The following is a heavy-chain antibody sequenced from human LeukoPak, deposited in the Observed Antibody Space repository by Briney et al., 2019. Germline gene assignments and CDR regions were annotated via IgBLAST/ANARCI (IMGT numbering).Heavy chain of an antibody. CDR2: IYYSGST. D-gene: IGHD6-19*01. Sequence: PSETLSLTCTVSGGSISSYYWSWIRQPPGKGLEWIGYIYYSGSTNYNPSLKSRVTISVDTSKNQFSLKLSSVTAADTAVYYCARDADSSGWYGNFDYWGQGTLVTVSS. V-gene: IGHV4-59*01. CDR1: GGSISSYY. CDR3: ARDADSSGWYGNFDY. J-gene: IGHJ4*02.